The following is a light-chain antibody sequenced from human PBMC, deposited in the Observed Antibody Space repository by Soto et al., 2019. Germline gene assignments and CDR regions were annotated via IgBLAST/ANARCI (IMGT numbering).Light chain of an antibody. Sequence: DIQMTQSPSSLSASVGDRFTITRQASRDTSNYLNWYQQKPGKAPKLLIYDASNLETGVPSRFSGSGSGTDFPFTISSLQPEDIATYYCQQYDNLPLTFGGGTKVDI. CDR3: QQYDNLPLT. V-gene: IGKV1-33*01. CDR1: RDTSNY. J-gene: IGKJ4*01. CDR2: DAS.